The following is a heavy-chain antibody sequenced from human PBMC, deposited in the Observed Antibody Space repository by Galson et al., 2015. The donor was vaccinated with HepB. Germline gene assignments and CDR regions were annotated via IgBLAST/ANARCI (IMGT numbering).Heavy chain of an antibody. CDR2: IYPGDSDT. V-gene: IGHV5-51*01. CDR3: ARQGPADITMVRGVILGPSWYFDL. J-gene: IGHJ2*01. CDR1: GYSFTSYW. Sequence: QSGAEVKKPGESLKISCKGSGYSFTSYWIGWVRQMPGKGLEWMGIIYPGDSDTRYSPSFQGQVTISADKSISTAYLQWSSLKASDTAMYYCARQGPADITMVRGVILGPSWYFDLWGRGTLVTVSS. D-gene: IGHD3-10*01.